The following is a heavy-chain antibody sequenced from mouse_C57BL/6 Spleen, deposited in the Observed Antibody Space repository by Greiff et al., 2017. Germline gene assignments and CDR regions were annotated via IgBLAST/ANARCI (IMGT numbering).Heavy chain of an antibody. CDR2: ISSGSSTI. J-gene: IGHJ3*01. CDR3: ARDGLGRGWFAY. Sequence: EVMLVESGGGLVKPGGSLKLSCAASGFTFSDYGMHWVRQAPEKGLEWVAYISSGSSTIYYADTVKGRFTISRDNAKNTLFLQMTSLRAEDTAMYYCARDGLGRGWFAYWGQGTLVTVSA. CDR1: GFTFSDYG. V-gene: IGHV5-17*01. D-gene: IGHD4-1*01.